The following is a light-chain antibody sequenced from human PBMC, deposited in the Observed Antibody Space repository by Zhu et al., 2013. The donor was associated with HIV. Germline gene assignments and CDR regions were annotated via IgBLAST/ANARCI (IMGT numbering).Light chain of an antibody. CDR3: AAWDDSLTGVL. CDR1: SSNIGNNA. Sequence: QSVLTQPPSVSEAPRQRVTISCSGSSSNIGNNAVYWYQQLPGTAPKLLIKDNDRRPSGVPERFSGSKSGTSASLAISGLRSEDEADYYCAAWDDSLTGVLFGGGTKLTVL. V-gene: IGLV1-36*01. J-gene: IGLJ2*01. CDR2: DND.